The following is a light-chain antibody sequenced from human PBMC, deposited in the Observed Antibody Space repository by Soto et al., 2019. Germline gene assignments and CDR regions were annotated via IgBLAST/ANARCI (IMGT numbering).Light chain of an antibody. CDR3: QKYNSAPYT. J-gene: IGKJ2*01. CDR2: ATS. V-gene: IGKV1-27*01. Sequence: DIQMTQSPSSLSASVGDRVTITCRASQDSNNYLAWYQQKPGKVPQVLIYATSTLQAGVPSRFSGRVSGTEFTLTISSLQPEDVATYYCQKYNSAPYTFGQGTKLEIK. CDR1: QDSNNY.